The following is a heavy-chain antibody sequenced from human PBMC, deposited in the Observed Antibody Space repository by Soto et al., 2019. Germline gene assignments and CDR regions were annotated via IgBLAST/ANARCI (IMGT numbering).Heavy chain of an antibody. J-gene: IGHJ4*02. Sequence: ASVKVSCKASGYTFTSYGISWVRQAPGQGLEWMGWINAGNGNTKYSQKFQGRVTITRDTSASTAYMELSSLRSEDTAVYYCARDLGGWPDYWGQGTLVPSPQ. CDR3: ARDLGGWPDY. CDR1: GYTFTSYG. CDR2: INAGNGNT. D-gene: IGHD2-15*01. V-gene: IGHV1-3*01.